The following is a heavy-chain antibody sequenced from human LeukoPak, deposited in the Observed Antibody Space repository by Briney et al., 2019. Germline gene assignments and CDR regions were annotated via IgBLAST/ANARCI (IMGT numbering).Heavy chain of an antibody. D-gene: IGHD3-22*01. CDR2: IKQDGSEK. CDR1: GFTFSRYW. J-gene: IGHJ3*02. V-gene: IGHV3-7*01. CDR3: ARGDYYDSSGFYTDAFDI. Sequence: PGGSLRLSCAASGFTFSRYWMSWVRQAPGKGLEWVGNIKQDGSEKFYVDSVKGRFTISRDNAKKSLYLQMNSLRADDTAVYFCARGDYYDSSGFYTDAFDIWGPGTMVTVSS.